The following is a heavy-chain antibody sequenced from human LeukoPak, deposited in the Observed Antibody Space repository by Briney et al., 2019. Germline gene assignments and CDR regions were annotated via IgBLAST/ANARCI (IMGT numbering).Heavy chain of an antibody. CDR1: GYTFTGYY. Sequence: GASVKVSCKASGYTFTGYYMHWVRQAPGQGLEWMGWINPNSGGTNYAQKFQGRVTMTRDTSISTAYMELSRLRSDDTAVYYCAREGGIVVVPAAIDYWGQGTLVTVSS. J-gene: IGHJ4*02. CDR2: INPNSGGT. CDR3: AREGGIVVVPAAIDY. V-gene: IGHV1-2*02. D-gene: IGHD2-2*02.